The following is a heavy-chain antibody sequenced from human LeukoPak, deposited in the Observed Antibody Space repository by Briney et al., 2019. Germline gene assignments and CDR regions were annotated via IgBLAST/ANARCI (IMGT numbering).Heavy chain of an antibody. D-gene: IGHD6-6*01. V-gene: IGHV1-69*01. Sequence: GASVKVSCKASGGTFSSYAISWVRQAPGQGLEWMGGIIPIFGTANYAQKFQGRVTITADESTSKAYMELSSLRSEDTAVYYCARDSRGDSSSAGPFYYWGQGTLVTVSS. J-gene: IGHJ4*02. CDR2: IIPIFGTA. CDR3: ARDSRGDSSSAGPFYY. CDR1: GGTFSSYA.